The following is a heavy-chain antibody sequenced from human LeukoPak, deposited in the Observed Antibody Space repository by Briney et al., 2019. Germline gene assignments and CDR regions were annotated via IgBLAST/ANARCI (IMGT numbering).Heavy chain of an antibody. CDR3: AKHYGSGSYLATSIDY. J-gene: IGHJ4*02. D-gene: IGHD3-10*01. CDR1: GFTFSSYA. V-gene: IGHV3-23*01. CDR2: ISGSGGST. Sequence: GGSLRLSCAASGFTFSSYAMSWVRQAPGKGLEWVSAISGSGGSTYYADSVKGRFTISRDNSKNTLYLQMNSLRAEDTAVYYCAKHYGSGSYLATSIDYWGQGTLVTVSS.